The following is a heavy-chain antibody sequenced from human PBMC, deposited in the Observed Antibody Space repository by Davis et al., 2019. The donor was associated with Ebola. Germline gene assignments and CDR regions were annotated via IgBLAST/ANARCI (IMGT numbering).Heavy chain of an antibody. CDR2: IIPIFGTA. Sequence: SVKVSCKASGGTFSSYAISWVRQAPGQGLEWMGGIIPIFGTANYAQKFQGRVTITADESTSTAYMELSSLRSEDTAVYYCAKGRGLYYYYGMDVWGQGTTVTVSS. CDR1: GGTFSSYA. CDR3: AKGRGLYYYYGMDV. J-gene: IGHJ6*02. V-gene: IGHV1-69*13. D-gene: IGHD3-10*01.